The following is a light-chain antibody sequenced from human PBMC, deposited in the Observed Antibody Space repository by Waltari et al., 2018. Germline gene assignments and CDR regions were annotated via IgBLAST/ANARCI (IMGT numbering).Light chain of an antibody. Sequence: IPLTQSPSILSTSRGSRVPITCLASQGISSYLAWYQQKPWKDPKLMNYAASTLQSVVPARFSGSGSGREFILTISSLQPEDFATYYCQQLNSYPPWGFGQGTKVEIK. V-gene: IGKV1-9*01. CDR1: QGISSY. CDR2: AAS. J-gene: IGKJ1*01. CDR3: QQLNSYPPWG.